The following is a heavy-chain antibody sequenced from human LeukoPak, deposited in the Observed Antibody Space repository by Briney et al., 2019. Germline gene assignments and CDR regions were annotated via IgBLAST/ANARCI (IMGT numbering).Heavy chain of an antibody. D-gene: IGHD1-26*01. V-gene: IGHV1-18*01. CDR3: ARDPRSGSYLWGAFDI. CDR1: GYTFNNYG. CDR2: ISAYNGNT. J-gene: IGHJ3*02. Sequence: ASVTVSCKASGYTFNNYGISWVRQAPGQGLEWMGCISAYNGNTNYAQKLQGRVTMTTDTSTSTAYMELRSLRSDDTAVYYCARDPRSGSYLWGAFDIWGQGTMVTVSS.